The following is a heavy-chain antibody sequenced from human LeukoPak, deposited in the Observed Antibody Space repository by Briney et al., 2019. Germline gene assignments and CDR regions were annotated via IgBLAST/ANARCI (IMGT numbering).Heavy chain of an antibody. CDR3: TTEPGDYSSVSGFDY. CDR1: GFTFSSYA. D-gene: IGHD6-19*01. Sequence: GGSLRLSCAASGFTFSSYAMHWVRQAPGKGLEWVAFIRYDGSKTFYGESVKGRSTISRDNPKSTLNLQMNSVSNEDTAVYYCTTEPGDYSSVSGFDYWGQGTLVTVSS. CDR2: IRYDGSKT. V-gene: IGHV3-30*02. J-gene: IGHJ4*02.